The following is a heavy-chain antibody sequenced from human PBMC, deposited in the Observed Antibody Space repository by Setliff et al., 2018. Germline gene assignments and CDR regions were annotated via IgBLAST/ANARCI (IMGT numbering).Heavy chain of an antibody. CDR2: IKSKSDGETT. J-gene: IGHJ4*02. CDR3: AVSGINDPLSY. Sequence: GGSLRLSCAASGFIFSNAWMSWVRQAPGKGLEWVGRIKSKSDGETTEYTAPVKGRFTISRDDAKSTLYLQMNSLKTEDTAVYYCAVSGINDPLSYWGQGTLVTVSS. D-gene: IGHD2-15*01. CDR1: GFIFSNAW. V-gene: IGHV3-15*01.